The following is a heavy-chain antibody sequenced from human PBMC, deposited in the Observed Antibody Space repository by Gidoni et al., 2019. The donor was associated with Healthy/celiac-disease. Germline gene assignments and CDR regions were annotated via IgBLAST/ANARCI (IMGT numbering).Heavy chain of an antibody. Sequence: QVQLVQSGAEVKKPGASVKVSCKASGYTFTSNGISWVRQAPGQGIEWMGWISAYNGNTNYAQKLQGRVTMTTDTSTSTAYMEMRSLRSDASAVYYCARDTPTHSRSYYFDYWGQGTLVTVSS. V-gene: IGHV1-18*01. J-gene: IGHJ4*02. CDR1: GYTFTSNG. D-gene: IGHD6-13*01. CDR2: ISAYNGNT. CDR3: ARDTPTHSRSYYFDY.